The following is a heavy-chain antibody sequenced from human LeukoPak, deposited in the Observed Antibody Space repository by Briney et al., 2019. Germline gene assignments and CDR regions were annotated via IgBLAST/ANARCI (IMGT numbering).Heavy chain of an antibody. CDR1: GFTFSSYA. V-gene: IGHV3-23*01. D-gene: IGHD4-17*01. J-gene: IGHJ4*02. CDR3: ARDGDHFDY. Sequence: GGSLRLSCAASGFTFSSYAMSWLRQAPGKGLEWVSAISGSGGSTYYADSVRGRFTISRDNSKNTLYLRMNSLRAEDTAVYYCARDGDHFDYWGQGTLVTVSS. CDR2: ISGSGGST.